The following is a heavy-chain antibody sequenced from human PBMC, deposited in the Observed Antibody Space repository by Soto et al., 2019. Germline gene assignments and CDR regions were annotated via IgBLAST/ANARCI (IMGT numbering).Heavy chain of an antibody. CDR2: VDPSRGSA. CDR3: ARPLIGNTVDL. Sequence: QAQLLQSGAEVKKPGASVKVSCKAPGYTFINYFIHWVRQAPGQRLEWIGIVDPSRGSADYAQKFQGRVTMTTDVSTRTVFMDLSSLRSEDTAVYYCARPLIGNTVDLWGQGTTVIVSS. J-gene: IGHJ3*01. V-gene: IGHV1-46*01. D-gene: IGHD1-7*01. CDR1: GYTFINYF.